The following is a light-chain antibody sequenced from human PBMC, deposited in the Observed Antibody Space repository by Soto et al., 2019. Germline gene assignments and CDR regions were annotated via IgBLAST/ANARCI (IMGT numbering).Light chain of an antibody. CDR1: SSNIGAGYD. V-gene: IGLV1-40*01. J-gene: IGLJ1*01. Sequence: QSVLTQPPSVSGAPGQRVTISCTGSSSNIGAGYDVHWYQQLPGTAPKLLIYGNSNRPSGVPDRFSGSKSGTSASLAITGLQAEDEADYSCHSYDSSLSCYVFGTGTKVTVL. CDR3: HSYDSSLSCYV. CDR2: GNS.